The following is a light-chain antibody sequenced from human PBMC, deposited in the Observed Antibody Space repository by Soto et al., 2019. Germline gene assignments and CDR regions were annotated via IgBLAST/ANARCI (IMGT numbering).Light chain of an antibody. V-gene: IGLV1-47*01. CDR1: SFNIGNNY. CDR2: RND. J-gene: IGLJ3*02. CDR3: AAWDDTLNGRV. Sequence: QSVLTQPPSASGTPGQRVTNSCSGSSFNIGNNYVYWYQQFPGTAPKLLIYRNDQRPSGVPDRFSGSRSGTAASLAISGLRSEDEADYYCAAWDDTLNGRVFGGGTKLTVL.